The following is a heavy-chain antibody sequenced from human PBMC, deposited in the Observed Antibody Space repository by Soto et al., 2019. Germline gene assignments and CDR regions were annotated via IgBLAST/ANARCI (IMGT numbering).Heavy chain of an antibody. J-gene: IGHJ3*02. CDR2: ISDSGHNT. D-gene: IGHD4-17*01. CDR1: GFTFSTYA. Sequence: EVQLLDYGGGLVQPGGSLRLSCSASGFTFSTYAMSWVRQAPGKGLEWVSAISDSGHNTYYADSVKGRFSISRDNSISTLYLQMNRLRTEDTAVYYCAHPRGYGVFYAYDIWGQGALVPVSS. CDR3: AHPRGYGVFYAYDI. V-gene: IGHV3-23*01.